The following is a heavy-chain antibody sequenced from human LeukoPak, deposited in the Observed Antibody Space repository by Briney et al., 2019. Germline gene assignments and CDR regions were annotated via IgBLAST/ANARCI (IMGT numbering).Heavy chain of an antibody. Sequence: ASVKVSCKASGYTFTTLDINWVRQATGQGLEWMGWISAYNGNTNYAQKLQGRVTMTTDTSTSTAYMELRSLRSDDTAVYYCARYDSGYDSGCDYWGQGTLVTVSS. V-gene: IGHV1-18*01. J-gene: IGHJ4*02. CDR1: GYTFTTLD. CDR2: ISAYNGNT. CDR3: ARYDSGYDSGCDY. D-gene: IGHD5-12*01.